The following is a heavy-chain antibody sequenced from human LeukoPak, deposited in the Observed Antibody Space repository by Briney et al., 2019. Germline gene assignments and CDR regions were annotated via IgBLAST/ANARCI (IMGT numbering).Heavy chain of an antibody. CDR1: GFTFSSYS. Sequence: GGSLRLSCAASGFTFSSYSMTWVRQAPGKGLEWVSSISSSSSYIYYADSVKGRFTISRDNAKNSLYLQMNSLRAEDTAVYYCARGGTTFFLGYWGQGTLVTVSS. J-gene: IGHJ4*02. CDR3: ARGGTTFFLGY. D-gene: IGHD1-7*01. CDR2: ISSSSSYI. V-gene: IGHV3-21*01.